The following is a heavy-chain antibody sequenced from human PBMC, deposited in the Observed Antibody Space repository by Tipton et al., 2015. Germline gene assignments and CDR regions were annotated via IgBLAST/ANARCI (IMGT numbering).Heavy chain of an antibody. J-gene: IGHJ4*02. D-gene: IGHD3-9*01. V-gene: IGHV4-39*02. CDR2: IYFSGST. CDR1: GGSIRSSSYY. CDR3: ARGRRIIRYFDE. Sequence: LSCTVSGGSIRSSSYYWGWIRQPPGKGLEWIGSIYFSGSTYYSPSLTSRVTISMDASKNHFSLKMKSVTAADTAVYYCARGRRIIRYFDEWGQGSLVTVSS.